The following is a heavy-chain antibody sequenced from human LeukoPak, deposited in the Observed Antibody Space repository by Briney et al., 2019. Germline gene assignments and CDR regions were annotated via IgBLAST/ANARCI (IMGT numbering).Heavy chain of an antibody. CDR3: VRGNDYGGPHY. J-gene: IGHJ4*02. CDR1: GFTFSSYW. D-gene: IGHD4-23*01. CDR2: IDRDGSRI. V-gene: IGHV3-74*01. Sequence: GGSLRDSCAVSGFTFSSYWMHWVRQAPGKGLVWVSRIDRDGSRINYADSVKGRFTISRDNGKNTLFLQMNSLRAEDAAVYYCVRGNDYGGPHYWGQGTLVTVSS.